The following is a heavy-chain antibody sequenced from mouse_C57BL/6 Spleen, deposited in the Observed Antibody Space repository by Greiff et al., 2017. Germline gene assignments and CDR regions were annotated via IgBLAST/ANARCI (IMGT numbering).Heavy chain of an antibody. CDR3: TTGGYYAMDY. V-gene: IGHV14-4*01. CDR1: GFNIKDDY. Sequence: EVKVEESGAELVRPGASVKLSCTASGFNIKDDYMHWVKQRPEQGLEWIGWIDPENGDTEYASKFQGKATITADTSSNTAYLQLSSLTSEDTAVYYCTTGGYYAMDYWGQGTSVTVSS. CDR2: IDPENGDT. J-gene: IGHJ4*01.